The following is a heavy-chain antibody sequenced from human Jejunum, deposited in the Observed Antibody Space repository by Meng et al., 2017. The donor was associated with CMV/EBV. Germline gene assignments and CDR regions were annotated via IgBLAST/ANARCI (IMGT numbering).Heavy chain of an antibody. CDR3: VKDKGRTALDY. CDR2: IRNDGSEI. V-gene: IGHV3-30*02. J-gene: IGHJ4*02. Sequence: VQLVEVGGGVVQPGGSLRLSCVTSGISFSNSGMHWVRQAPGKGLEWVVFIRNDGSEIYYVDSVKGRFTISRDNSKNTVYLQMDSLRVEDTGIYYCVKDKGRTALDYWGQGSLVTVSS. D-gene: IGHD3-10*01. CDR1: GISFSNSG.